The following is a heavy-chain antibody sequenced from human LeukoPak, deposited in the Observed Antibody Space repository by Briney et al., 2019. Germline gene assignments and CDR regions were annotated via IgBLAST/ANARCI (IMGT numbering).Heavy chain of an antibody. D-gene: IGHD3-16*01. CDR3: AGGVEKAGGSIDY. CDR2: IYYSGST. V-gene: IGHV4-39*01. J-gene: IGHJ4*02. Sequence: SETLSLTCTVSGGSISSSSYYWGWIRQPPGKGLEWIGSIYYSGSTYYNPSLKSRVTISVDTSKNQFSLKLSSVTAADTAVNYCAGGVEKAGGSIDYWGQGTLVTVSS. CDR1: GGSISSSSYY.